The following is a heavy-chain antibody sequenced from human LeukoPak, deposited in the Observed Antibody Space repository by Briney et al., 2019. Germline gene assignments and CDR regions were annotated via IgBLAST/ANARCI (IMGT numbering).Heavy chain of an antibody. CDR2: IYYSGST. J-gene: IGHJ4*02. CDR1: GGSISSYY. D-gene: IGHD3-16*01. CDR3: AREVGELGYDY. V-gene: IGHV4-59*01. Sequence: SETLSLTCTVSGGSISSYYWSWIRQPPGEGLEWIGYIYYSGSTNYNPSLKSRVTISVDTSKNQFSLKLSSVTAADTAVYYCAREVGELGYDYWGQGTLVTVSS.